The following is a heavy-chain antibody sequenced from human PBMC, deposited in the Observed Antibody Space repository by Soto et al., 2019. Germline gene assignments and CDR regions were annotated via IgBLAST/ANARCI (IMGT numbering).Heavy chain of an antibody. D-gene: IGHD3-9*01. V-gene: IGHV1-46*03. J-gene: IGHJ4*02. CDR1: GYTFTSYY. Sequence: GASVKVSCKASGYTFTSYYMHWVRQAPGQGLEWMGIINPSGGSTSYAQKFQGRVTMTRDTSTSTVYMELSSLRSEDTAVYYCARDLDPRSPFDWLSNLDYWGQGTLVTVSS. CDR3: ARDLDPRSPFDWLSNLDY. CDR2: INPSGGST.